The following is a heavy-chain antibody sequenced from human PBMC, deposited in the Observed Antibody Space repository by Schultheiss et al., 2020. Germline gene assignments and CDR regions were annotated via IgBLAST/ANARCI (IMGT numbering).Heavy chain of an antibody. CDR3: ASQISLGF. V-gene: IGHV3-72*01. CDR1: GFTFSDHY. CDR2: SRNKRSGYTT. J-gene: IGHJ4*02. Sequence: GGSLRLSCAASGFTFSDHYMDWVRQAPGKGPEWIGRSRNKRSGYTTEYAASVKGRFTISRDNSQDSMFLQMNRLTTEDTAMYYCASQISLGFWGQGTLVTVSS.